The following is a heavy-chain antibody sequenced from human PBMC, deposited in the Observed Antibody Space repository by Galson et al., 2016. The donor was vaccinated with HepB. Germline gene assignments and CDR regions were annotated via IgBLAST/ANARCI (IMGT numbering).Heavy chain of an antibody. CDR1: GFTFSSHW. Sequence: SLRLSCAASGFTFSSHWMHWVRQAPGQGLVWVSRINTDGSRTSYADSVKGRFTISRDNAKNTLYLQMNTLRAEDTAVYYCARGTFCSGDSCYSPAFDMWGQGTMVTVSS. CDR2: INTDGSRT. D-gene: IGHD2-15*01. J-gene: IGHJ3*02. V-gene: IGHV3-74*01. CDR3: ARGTFCSGDSCYSPAFDM.